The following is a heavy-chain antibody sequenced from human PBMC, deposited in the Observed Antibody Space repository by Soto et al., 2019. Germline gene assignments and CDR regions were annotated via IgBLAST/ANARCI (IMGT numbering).Heavy chain of an antibody. V-gene: IGHV1-8*01. CDR1: GYTFSDYD. Sequence: DSVKVSCKASGYTFSDYDINWVRQASGQGLEWMGWMNPNSGNTAYAQKFQGRVTMTGDTTTNTAYMELTSLTSADTAVYYCTRRARIGKQLWLPFDSWAQGTLVTVS. CDR2: MNPNSGNT. J-gene: IGHJ4*02. CDR3: TRRARIGKQLWLPFDS. D-gene: IGHD3-22*01.